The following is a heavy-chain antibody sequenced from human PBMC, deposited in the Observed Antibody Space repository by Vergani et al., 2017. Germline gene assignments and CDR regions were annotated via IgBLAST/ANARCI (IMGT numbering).Heavy chain of an antibody. CDR1: GYSFTSYW. J-gene: IGHJ4*02. CDR3: ARSRDSSGYYYVXFDY. D-gene: IGHD3-22*01. V-gene: IGHV5-10-1*03. Sequence: EVQLVQSGAEVKQPGESLRISCKGSGYSFTSYWISWVRQMPGKGLEWMGRIDPSDSYTNYSPSFQGHVTISADKSISTAYLQWSSLKASDTAMYYCARSRDSSGYYYVXFDYWGQGTLVTVSS. CDR2: IDPSDSYT.